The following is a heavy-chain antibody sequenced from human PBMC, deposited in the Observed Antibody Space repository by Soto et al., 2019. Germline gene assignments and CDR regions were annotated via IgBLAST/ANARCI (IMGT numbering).Heavy chain of an antibody. CDR3: AKMSSENYYDPVFS. V-gene: IGHV3-11*01. Sequence: QVQLVESGGGLVQTSGSLRIACVASGFTFSDYYMSWVRQAPGKGLEWVSYISSSGNTIYYADSVKGRFTISRDNAKNSVYQQMNSLRAEDTALYFCAKMSSENYYDPVFSWGQGTLVTVSS. CDR2: ISSSGNTI. J-gene: IGHJ4*02. CDR1: GFTFSDYY. D-gene: IGHD3-22*01.